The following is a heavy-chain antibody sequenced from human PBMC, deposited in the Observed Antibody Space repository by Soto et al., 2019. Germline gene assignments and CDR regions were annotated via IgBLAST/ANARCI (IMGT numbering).Heavy chain of an antibody. D-gene: IGHD5-12*01. CDR2: INSTGGST. J-gene: IGHJ4*02. V-gene: IGHV3-64*01. Sequence: EVQLVESGGGLVQPGGSLRLSCAASGFTFSSYAMHWVLQAPGQGLEYVSAINSTGGSTYYANSVKGIFTISRDNSKNTLYLQMGSLRAEDMAVYYCARNSGYAFDYWGQGTLVTVSS. CDR3: ARNSGYAFDY. CDR1: GFTFSSYA.